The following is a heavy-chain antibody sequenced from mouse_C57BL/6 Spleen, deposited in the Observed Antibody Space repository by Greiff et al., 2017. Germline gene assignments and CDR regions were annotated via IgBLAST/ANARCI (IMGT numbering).Heavy chain of an antibody. D-gene: IGHD2-3*01. CDR3: AGQGYCYAIGC. CDR1: GYTFTSYW. J-gene: IGHJ4*01. CDR2: IDPSDSYT. Sequence: QVQPQQPGAEPVRPGTSVKLSCKASGYTFTSYWMHWVKQRPGQGLEWIGVIDPSDSYTNYNQKFKGKATLTVDTSSSTAYMQRSSLTSEDSAVCYSAGQGYCYAIGCWGQGTSVTVSS. V-gene: IGHV1-59*01.